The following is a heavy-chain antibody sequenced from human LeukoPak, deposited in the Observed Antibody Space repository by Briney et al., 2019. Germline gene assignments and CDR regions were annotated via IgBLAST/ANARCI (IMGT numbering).Heavy chain of an antibody. CDR1: GGSISSYY. J-gene: IGHJ4*02. CDR2: IYYSGST. CDR3: ARHEYNTGSGSYILDY. D-gene: IGHD3-10*01. V-gene: IGHV4-59*08. Sequence: SATLSLTCTVSGGSISSYYWSWIRQPPGKGLEWLGYIYYSGSTNYSPALKSRVTTSVDTSKNQFSLKLSSVTAADTAGYYCARHEYNTGSGSYILDYWGQGTLVTVSS.